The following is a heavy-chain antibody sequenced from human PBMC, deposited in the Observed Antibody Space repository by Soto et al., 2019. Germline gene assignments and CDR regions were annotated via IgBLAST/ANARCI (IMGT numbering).Heavy chain of an antibody. J-gene: IGHJ6*04. CDR3: AKNVGGVAVEELFV. CDR1: GFTFSSYA. V-gene: IGHV3-23*01. D-gene: IGHD6-19*01. Sequence: EVQLLESGGGLVQPGGSLRLSCAASGFTFSSYAMSWVRQAPGKGLEWVSAISGSGGSTYYADSVKGRFTISRDNSKNTLDLQMTSLRAECTGGYYCAKNVGGVAVEELFVWGIGTTVTVSS. CDR2: ISGSGGST.